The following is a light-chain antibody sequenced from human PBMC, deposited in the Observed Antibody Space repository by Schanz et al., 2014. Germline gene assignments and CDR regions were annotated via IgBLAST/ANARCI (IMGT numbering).Light chain of an antibody. CDR3: QQYGNSVRT. CDR1: QSVSSSY. Sequence: EIVLTQSPGTLSLSPGERATLSCRASQSVSSSYLAWYQQKPGQAPRLLIYGASYRATGTPDRFSGSGSGTDFTLTISRLEPEDFAVYYCQQYGNSVRTFGQGTKLEIK. CDR2: GAS. V-gene: IGKV3-20*01. J-gene: IGKJ2*01.